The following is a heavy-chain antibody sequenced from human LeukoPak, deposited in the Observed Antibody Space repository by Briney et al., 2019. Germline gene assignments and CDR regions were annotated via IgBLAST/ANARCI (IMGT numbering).Heavy chain of an antibody. CDR3: ASSALGYCSGGSCSRGYYYYGMDV. Sequence: SETLSLTCAVYGGSFSGYYWSWIRQPPGKGLEWIGKINHSGSTNYNPSLKSRVTISVDTSKNRFSLKLSSVTAADTAVYYCASSALGYCSGGSCSRGYYYYGMDVWGQGTTVTVSS. J-gene: IGHJ6*02. CDR2: INHSGST. V-gene: IGHV4-34*01. D-gene: IGHD2-15*01. CDR1: GGSFSGYY.